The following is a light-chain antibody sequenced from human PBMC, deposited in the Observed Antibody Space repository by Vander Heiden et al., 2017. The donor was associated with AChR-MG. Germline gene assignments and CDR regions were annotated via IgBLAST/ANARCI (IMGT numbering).Light chain of an antibody. CDR2: DVT. CDR3: SSYTTGVL. J-gene: IGLJ2*01. V-gene: IGLV2-14*03. CDR1: SSDIGDYNY. Sequence: QSVLTQPASVSGSPGQSLTIPCTGTSSDIGDYNYVSWYQQHPGKAPKLIIYDVTNRPSGVSNRFSASKSGNTASLTVSGLQAEDEADYYCSSYTTGVLFGGGTKLTVL.